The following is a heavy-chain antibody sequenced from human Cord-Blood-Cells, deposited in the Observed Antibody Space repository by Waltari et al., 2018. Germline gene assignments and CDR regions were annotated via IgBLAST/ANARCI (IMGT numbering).Heavy chain of an antibody. V-gene: IGHV4-34*01. CDR3: ARGGGVHCSSTSCYDY. CDR2: INHSGST. Sequence: QVQLQQWGAGLLKPSETLSLTCAVYGGSFSGYSWSWIRQPPGKGLEWTGEINHSGSTNYNPSLKRRVTISVDTSKNQFSLKLSSVTAADTAVYYCARGGGVHCSSTSCYDYWGQGTLVTVSS. D-gene: IGHD2-2*01. J-gene: IGHJ4*02. CDR1: GGSFSGYS.